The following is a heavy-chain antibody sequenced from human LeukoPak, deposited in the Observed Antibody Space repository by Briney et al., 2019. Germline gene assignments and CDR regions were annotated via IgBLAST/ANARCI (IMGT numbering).Heavy chain of an antibody. CDR2: IKQDGGEK. J-gene: IGHJ4*02. V-gene: IGHV3-7*05. Sequence: GGSLRLSCAGSGFTFSNHQMNWVRRAPGKGLEWVAKIKQDGGEKHYVDSVKGRFTISRDNAKNSLYLQMNSLRVEDTAMYYCAKWNYDSGSWVLDYWGQGTLVTVSS. CDR1: GFTFSNHQ. CDR3: AKWNYDSGSWVLDY. D-gene: IGHD3-10*01.